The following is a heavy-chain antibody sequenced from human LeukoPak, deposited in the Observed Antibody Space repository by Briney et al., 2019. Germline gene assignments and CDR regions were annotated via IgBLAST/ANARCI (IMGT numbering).Heavy chain of an antibody. V-gene: IGHV4-59*01. Sequence: SETLSLTCSVSGASISGYYWSWVRQPPEKGLEWIGYVHYSGKTNYSPSLQSRVTISLDRSKNQFSLRLSSVTVADTAVYYCLASFRGAFWGQGTLVAVSS. D-gene: IGHD1-26*01. CDR2: VHYSGKT. J-gene: IGHJ4*02. CDR3: LASFRGAF. CDR1: GASISGYY.